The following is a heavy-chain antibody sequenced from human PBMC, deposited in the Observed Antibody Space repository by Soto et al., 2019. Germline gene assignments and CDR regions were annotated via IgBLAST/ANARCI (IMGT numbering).Heavy chain of an antibody. J-gene: IGHJ4*02. CDR2: IKQDGSEK. V-gene: IGHV3-7*01. Sequence: RFSCVVSGFTWSSCWMNWVRQAPGKGLEWVANIKQDGSEKYYVDSAKGRFTISRDNAKNSLYLQMNSLSAEDTAIYYCATSRTFDYWGQGTLVTVSS. CDR1: GFTWSSCW. D-gene: IGHD6-13*01. CDR3: ATSRTFDY.